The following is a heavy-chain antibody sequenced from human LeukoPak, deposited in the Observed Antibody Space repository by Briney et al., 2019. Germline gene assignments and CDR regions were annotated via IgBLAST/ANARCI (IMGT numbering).Heavy chain of an antibody. CDR2: INLRGST. CDR1: GGSFNDYY. V-gene: IGHV4-34*01. J-gene: IGHJ5*02. Sequence: PSETLSLTCAVYGGSFNDYYWNWIRQPPGKGLEWIGEINLRGSTTYNPSLKSRVTISLDESKNQFSLKLSSVTAADTAVYYCARRSSSWYPNWFDPWGQGTLVTVSS. D-gene: IGHD6-13*01. CDR3: ARRSSSWYPNWFDP.